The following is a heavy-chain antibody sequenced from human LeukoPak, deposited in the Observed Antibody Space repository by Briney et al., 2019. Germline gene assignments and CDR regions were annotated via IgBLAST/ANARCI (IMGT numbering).Heavy chain of an antibody. Sequence: SETLSLSCTVSGGSISSYYRNWMRQPPGKGLEWIGYIYYSGSTNYNPSLKSRVTISVDTSKNQFSLKLSSVTAADTAVYYCARDRQHWLGIGTYRYFALWGRGTLVTVSS. CDR2: IYYSGST. J-gene: IGHJ2*01. CDR1: GGSISSYY. CDR3: ARDRQHWLGIGTYRYFAL. V-gene: IGHV4-59*01. D-gene: IGHD6-19*01.